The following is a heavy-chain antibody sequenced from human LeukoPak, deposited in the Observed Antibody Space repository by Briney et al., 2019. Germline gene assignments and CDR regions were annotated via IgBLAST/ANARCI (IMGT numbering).Heavy chain of an antibody. J-gene: IGHJ4*02. V-gene: IGHV3-23*01. D-gene: IGHD3-10*01. CDR2: VSGSGGNT. CDR1: GFTFNSYA. Sequence: GGSLRLSCAASGFTFNSYAMSWVRQAPGKGLEWVSTVSGSGGNTYYADSVKGRFTISRDDSKNTLYLQMNSLRAEDTAVYYCAKGGPYYYGSGSYEGFDYWGQGTLVTVSS. CDR3: AKGGPYYYGSGSYEGFDY.